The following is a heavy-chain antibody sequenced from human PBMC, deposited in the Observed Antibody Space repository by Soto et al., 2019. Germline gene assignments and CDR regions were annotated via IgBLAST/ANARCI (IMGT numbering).Heavy chain of an antibody. CDR2: LSGSGASK. V-gene: IGHV3-23*01. J-gene: IGHJ6*02. D-gene: IGHD2-8*02. Sequence: GGSLRLSCAASGFTFNSYAMTWVRQAPGKGLEWVSALSGSGASKYYADSVKGRFTISRDNSKNTLYLQMNSLRAEDTAVYFCAKNTGYYYYYGMDVWGQGTTVTVSS. CDR1: GFTFNSYA. CDR3: AKNTGYYYYYGMDV.